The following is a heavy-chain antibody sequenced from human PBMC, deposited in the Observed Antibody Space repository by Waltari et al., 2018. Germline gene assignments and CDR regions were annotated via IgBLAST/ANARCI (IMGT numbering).Heavy chain of an antibody. D-gene: IGHD6-13*01. V-gene: IGHV3-23*04. J-gene: IGHJ4*02. Sequence: EVQLVESGGGLVQPGGSLRLSCAASGFTFSSYAMSWVRQAPGEGLGLVSAIGGSVGSTYFASSVMGRFAISRDKSKSRRCLQMNSVRAEDKAVYYCAKYSSWYLVDYWGQGTLVTVSS. CDR1: GFTFSSYA. CDR3: AKYSSWYLVDY. CDR2: IGGSVGST.